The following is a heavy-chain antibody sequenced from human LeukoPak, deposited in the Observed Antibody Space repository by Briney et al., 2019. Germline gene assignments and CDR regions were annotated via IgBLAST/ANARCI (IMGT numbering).Heavy chain of an antibody. Sequence: NPSETLSLTCTVSGGSISSYYWSWIRQPPGKGLEWIGYVYNRGSTNYNPSLKSRVTISVDTSKKQVSLKLSSVTAADTAVYYCARHFHGMDVWGQGTTVTVSS. V-gene: IGHV4-59*08. CDR3: ARHFHGMDV. J-gene: IGHJ6*02. CDR2: VYNRGST. CDR1: GGSISSYY.